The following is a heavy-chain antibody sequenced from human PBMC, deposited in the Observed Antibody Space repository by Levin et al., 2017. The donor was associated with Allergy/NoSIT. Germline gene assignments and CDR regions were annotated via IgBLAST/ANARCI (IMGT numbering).Heavy chain of an antibody. D-gene: IGHD2-2*02. CDR1: GGSISSYY. CDR2: IYYSGST. CDR3: ATSDYLYTYDY. J-gene: IGHJ4*02. Sequence: SETLSLTCTVSGGSISSYYWSWIRQPPGKGLEWIGYIYYSGSTNYNPSLKSRVTISVDTSKNQFSLKLSSVTAADTAVYYCATSDYLYTYDYWGQGTLVTVSS. V-gene: IGHV4-59*01.